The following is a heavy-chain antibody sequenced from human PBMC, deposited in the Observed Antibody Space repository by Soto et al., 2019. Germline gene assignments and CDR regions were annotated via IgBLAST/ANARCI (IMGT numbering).Heavy chain of an antibody. CDR1: GGSISSSSYY. J-gene: IGHJ5*02. V-gene: IGHV4-39*01. CDR2: IYYSGST. D-gene: IGHD6-6*01. Sequence: PSETLSLTCTVSGGSISSSSYYWGWIRQPPGKGLEWIGSIYYSGSTYYNPSPKSRVTISVDTSKNQFSLKLSSVTAADTAVYYCARHDRSSFSPPWFDPWGQGTLVTVSS. CDR3: ARHDRSSFSPPWFDP.